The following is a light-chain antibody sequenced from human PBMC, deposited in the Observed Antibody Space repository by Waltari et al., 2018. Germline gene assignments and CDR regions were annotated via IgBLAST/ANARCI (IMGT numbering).Light chain of an antibody. CDR3: QSADSSGTYHVV. J-gene: IGLJ2*01. CDR1: ALPTQY. Sequence: SYELTQPPPVSVSPGQTARITCPGDALPTQYASWCQQKPGQAPVLVIYKDSERPSGIPERFSGSSSGTTVTLTISGVQAEDEADYYCQSADSSGTYHVVFGGGTKLTVL. V-gene: IGLV3-25*03. CDR2: KDS.